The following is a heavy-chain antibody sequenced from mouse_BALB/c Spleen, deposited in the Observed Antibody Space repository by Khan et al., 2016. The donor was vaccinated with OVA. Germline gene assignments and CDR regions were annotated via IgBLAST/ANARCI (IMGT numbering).Heavy chain of an antibody. CDR2: ISSGGTT. CDR3: ARDDWFTY. V-gene: IGHV5-6-5*01. Sequence: VELVESGGDLVKPGGSLKLSCAASGFTFSNYAMSWVRQTPEKRLEWVASISSGGTTYYPDSVKGRFTISRDNARNILYLQMNSLRSEDTAMFYCARDDWFTYWGQGTLVTVSA. J-gene: IGHJ3*01. CDR1: GFTFSNYA.